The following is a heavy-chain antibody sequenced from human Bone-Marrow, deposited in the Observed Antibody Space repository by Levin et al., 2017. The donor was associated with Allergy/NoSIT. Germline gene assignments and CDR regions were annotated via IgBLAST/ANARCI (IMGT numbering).Heavy chain of an antibody. CDR1: GFTFSSCA. V-gene: IGHV3-64D*06. CDR3: VKRLGTSGSYYDY. D-gene: IGHD3-10*01. J-gene: IGHJ4*02. Sequence: GESLKISCSASGFTFSSCAMHWVRQAPGKGLEYVSAISSNGGDTYYADSVKGRFTISRDNSKNTLYLQMTSLSAEDTAVYYCVKRLGTSGSYYDYWGQGTLVTVSS. CDR2: ISSNGGDT.